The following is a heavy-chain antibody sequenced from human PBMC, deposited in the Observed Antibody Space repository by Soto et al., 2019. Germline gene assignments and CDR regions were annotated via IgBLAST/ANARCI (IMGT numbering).Heavy chain of an antibody. V-gene: IGHV4-39*01. Sequence: PSETLPLTCTVSGGSISSSSYYWGWIRQPPGKGLERIGSIYYSGSTYYNPSLKSRVTISVDTSKNQFSLKLSSVTAADTAVYYCARPSRGLRWFDTWGQGTLVTVSS. CDR1: GGSISSSSYY. D-gene: IGHD3-16*01. J-gene: IGHJ5*02. CDR2: IYYSGST. CDR3: ARPSRGLRWFDT.